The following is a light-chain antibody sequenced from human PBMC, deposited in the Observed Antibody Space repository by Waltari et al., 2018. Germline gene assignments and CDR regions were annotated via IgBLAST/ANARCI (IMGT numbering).Light chain of an antibody. CDR1: GSVKNN. CDR2: KAS. V-gene: IGKV1-5*03. J-gene: IGKJ4*01. Sequence: TGRASGSVKNNLAWYQHQPGKAPKVLVHKASRLESGVPSRFSGSGYGTEFTLTISSLEPDDFATYYCHQYNTLPLTFGGGTKVEIK. CDR3: HQYNTLPLT.